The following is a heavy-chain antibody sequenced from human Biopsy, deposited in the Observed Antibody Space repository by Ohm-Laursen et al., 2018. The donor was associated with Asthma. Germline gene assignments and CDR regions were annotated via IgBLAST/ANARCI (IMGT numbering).Heavy chain of an antibody. CDR2: INHSGST. V-gene: IGHV4-34*01. CDR3: ARAGQCSSTSCYNPGWFDP. J-gene: IGHJ5*02. D-gene: IGHD2-2*01. CDR1: GGSFSGYY. Sequence: SDTLSLTWAVYGGSFSGYYWSWIRQPPGKGLEWIGEINHSGSTNYNPSLNSRVTISVDTSKNQFSLKLSSVTAADTAVYYCARAGQCSSTSCYNPGWFDPWGQGTLVTVSS.